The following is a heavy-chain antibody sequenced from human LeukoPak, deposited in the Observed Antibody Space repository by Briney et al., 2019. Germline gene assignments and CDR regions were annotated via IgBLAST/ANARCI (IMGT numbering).Heavy chain of an antibody. CDR2: IYPGDSDT. J-gene: IGHJ4*02. V-gene: IGHV5-51*01. CDR1: GYSFTSYW. CDR3: ARQPEYYYDSSGYYSFDY. Sequence: GEALKISFKGSGYSFTSYWIGWGRRMPGKGLEWMGIIYPGDSDTRYSPSFQGQVTISADKSISTAYLQWSSLKASDTAMYYCARQPEYYYDSSGYYSFDYWGQGTLVTVSS. D-gene: IGHD3-22*01.